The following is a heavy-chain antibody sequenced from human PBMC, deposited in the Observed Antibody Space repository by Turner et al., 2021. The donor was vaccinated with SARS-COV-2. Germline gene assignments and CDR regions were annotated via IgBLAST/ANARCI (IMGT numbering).Heavy chain of an antibody. J-gene: IGHJ4*02. CDR3: ARLPYYYDSSGPIDY. D-gene: IGHD3-22*01. CDR1: AGSISSSSYY. CDR2: VYYGGST. Sequence: QLQLQESGPGLVKPSETLSLTCTVSAGSISSSSYYWGWIRQPPGKGLEWIGTVYYGGSTYYNPSLKSRVTISVDTSKNQFSLKLSYVTAADTAVYYCARLPYYYDSSGPIDYWGQGTLVTVSS. V-gene: IGHV4-39*01.